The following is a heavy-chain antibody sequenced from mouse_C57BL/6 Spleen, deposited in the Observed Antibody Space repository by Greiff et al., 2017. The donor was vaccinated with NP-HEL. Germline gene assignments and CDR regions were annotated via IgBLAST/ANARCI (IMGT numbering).Heavy chain of an antibody. D-gene: IGHD2-4*01. Sequence: QVQLQQSGPELVKPGASVKLSCKASGYTFTSSDINWVKQRPGRGLEWIGWIYPRDGSTKYNEKFKGKATLTVDTSSSTAYMELHSLTSEDSAVYFCARDYYDYEEAMDYWGQGTSVTVSS. CDR2: IYPRDGST. CDR3: ARDYYDYEEAMDY. V-gene: IGHV1-85*01. CDR1: GYTFTSSD. J-gene: IGHJ4*01.